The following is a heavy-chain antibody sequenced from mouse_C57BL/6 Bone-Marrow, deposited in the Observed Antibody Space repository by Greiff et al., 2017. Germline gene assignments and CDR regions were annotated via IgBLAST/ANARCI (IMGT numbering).Heavy chain of an antibody. CDR2: FHPYNDDT. J-gene: IGHJ2*01. CDR1: GFTFTTYP. CDR3: ARSSTFFYYFDY. V-gene: IGHV1-47*01. D-gene: IGHD5-1*01. Sequence: VQLQQSGAELVKPGASVKMSCKASGFTFTTYPIEWMKQNHGKSLEWIGNFHPYNDDTKYNEKFKGKATLTVEKSANTVYLELSRLTSDNSAVYYWARSSTFFYYFDYWGQGTTLTVSS.